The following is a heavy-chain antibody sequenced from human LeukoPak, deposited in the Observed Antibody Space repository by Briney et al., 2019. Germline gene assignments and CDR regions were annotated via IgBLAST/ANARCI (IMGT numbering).Heavy chain of an antibody. CDR3: PRGKPQLSFYYYYNYTDV. CDR2: INHSGST. J-gene: IGHJ6*03. V-gene: IGHV4-34*01. D-gene: IGHD6-13*01. CDR1: GGSFSGYY. Sequence: PSETLSLTCAVYGGSFSGYYWSWIRQPPGKGLEWIGEINHSGSTNYNPSLKGRVTISVDTSKNQFSLKLSSVTAADTAVYYCPRGKPQLSFYYYYNYTDVWGKGTTVTVSS.